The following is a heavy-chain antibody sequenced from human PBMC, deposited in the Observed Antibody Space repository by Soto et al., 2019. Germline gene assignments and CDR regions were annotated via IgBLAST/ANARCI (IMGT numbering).Heavy chain of an antibody. J-gene: IGHJ6*02. CDR3: AYLGYCTNGVCYNGMDV. V-gene: IGHV1-18*04. D-gene: IGHD2-8*01. Sequence: ASVKVSCKASGYTCTSYGISWVRQAPGQGLEWMGWISAYNGTTNYAQKLQGRGTMTTDTSTSTAYMELRSLRSDDTAVYYCAYLGYCTNGVCYNGMDVWGQGTTVTVSS. CDR2: ISAYNGTT. CDR1: GYTCTSYG.